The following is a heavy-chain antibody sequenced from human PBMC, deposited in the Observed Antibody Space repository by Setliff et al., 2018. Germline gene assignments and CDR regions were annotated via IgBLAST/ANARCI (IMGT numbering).Heavy chain of an antibody. J-gene: IGHJ5*02. CDR3: ARVRSSSWLVVNWFDP. D-gene: IGHD6-13*01. CDR1: GYTFTGYY. V-gene: IGHV1-2*06. CDR2: INPNSGGT. Sequence: WASVKVSCKASGYTFTGYYMHWVRQAPGQGLEWMGRINPNSGGTNYAQKFQGRVTMTRDTSISTAYMELSRPRSDDTAVYYCARVRSSSWLVVNWFDPWGQGTLVTVSS.